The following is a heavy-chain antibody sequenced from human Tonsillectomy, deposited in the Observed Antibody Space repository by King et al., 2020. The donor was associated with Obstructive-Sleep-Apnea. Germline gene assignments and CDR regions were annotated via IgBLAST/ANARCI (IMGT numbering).Heavy chain of an antibody. CDR1: GFTFSSYA. Sequence: QLVQSGGGLVQPGGSLRLSCAASGFTFSSYAMSWVRQAPGKGLEWVSAISGSGGSTYYADSVKGRFTISRDNSKNTLYLQMNSLRAEDTAVYYCAKGPALYCGGDCYSDHHDAFDIWGQGTMVTVSS. CDR3: AKGPALYCGGDCYSDHHDAFDI. J-gene: IGHJ3*02. CDR2: ISGSGGST. V-gene: IGHV3-23*04. D-gene: IGHD2-21*02.